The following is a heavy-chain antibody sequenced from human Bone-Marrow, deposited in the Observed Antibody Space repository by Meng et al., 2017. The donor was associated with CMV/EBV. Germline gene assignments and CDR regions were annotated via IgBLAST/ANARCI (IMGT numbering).Heavy chain of an antibody. J-gene: IGHJ4*02. Sequence: GSLRLSCTVSGYSISCGYYWGWIRQPPGKGLEWIGSIYHSGSTYYNPSLKSRVTISVDTSKNQFSLKLSFVTAADTAVYYCARVYPIDYWGQGTLVTVSS. D-gene: IGHD2-2*01. CDR1: GYSISCGYY. CDR2: IYHSGST. V-gene: IGHV4-38-2*02. CDR3: ARVYPIDY.